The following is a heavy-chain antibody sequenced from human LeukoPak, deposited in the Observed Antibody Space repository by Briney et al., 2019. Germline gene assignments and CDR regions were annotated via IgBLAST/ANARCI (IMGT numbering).Heavy chain of an antibody. D-gene: IGHD6-19*01. Sequence: GGSLRLSCAASGFTFSSYWMHWVRQAPGKGLVWVSRINSDGSSTNYADSVKGRFTISRDNAKNTLYLQMNSLRAEDTAVYYCARVPYSSGWGPDYWGQGTLVTASS. V-gene: IGHV3-74*01. CDR3: ARVPYSSGWGPDY. J-gene: IGHJ4*02. CDR2: INSDGSST. CDR1: GFTFSSYW.